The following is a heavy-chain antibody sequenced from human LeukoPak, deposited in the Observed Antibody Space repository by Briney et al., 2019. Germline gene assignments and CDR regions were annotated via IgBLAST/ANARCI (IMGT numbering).Heavy chain of an antibody. CDR3: ARGFATMVRGVVLDF. CDR2: IYYSGST. V-gene: IGHV4-59*12. D-gene: IGHD3-10*01. Sequence: PSETLSLTCTVSGGSISTDYWTWIRQPPPKRLEWIGYIYYSGSTNYNPSLKSRVTISVDTSKNQFSLKLSSVTAADTAVYYCARGFATMVRGVVLDFWGQGTLVTVSS. J-gene: IGHJ4*02. CDR1: GGSISTDY.